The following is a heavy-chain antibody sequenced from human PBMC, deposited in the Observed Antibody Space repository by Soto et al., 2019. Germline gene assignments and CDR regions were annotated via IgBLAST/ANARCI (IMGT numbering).Heavy chain of an antibody. CDR2: IYYSGST. D-gene: IGHD5-12*01. Sequence: SETLSLTCTVSGGSISSYYWSWIRQPPGKGLEWIGYIYYSGSTNYNPSLKSRVTISVDTSKNQFSLKLSSVTAADTAVYYCARAYSGYAQGLEGRVYYFDYWGQGTLVTVSS. V-gene: IGHV4-59*08. J-gene: IGHJ4*02. CDR3: ARAYSGYAQGLEGRVYYFDY. CDR1: GGSISSYY.